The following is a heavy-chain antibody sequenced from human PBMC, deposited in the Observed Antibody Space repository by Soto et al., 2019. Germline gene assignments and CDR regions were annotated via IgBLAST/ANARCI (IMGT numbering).Heavy chain of an antibody. CDR2: IKSKTDGGTT. V-gene: IGHV3-15*07. CDR3: TTEGGTSPNYYYYYGMDV. Sequence: GGSLRLSCAASGFTFSNAWMNWVRQAPGKGLEWVGRIKSKTDGGTTDYAAPVKGRFTISRDDSKNTLYLQMNSLKTEDTAVYYCTTEGGTSPNYYYYYGMDVWGQGTTVTVSS. CDR1: GFTFSNAW. J-gene: IGHJ6*02. D-gene: IGHD2-2*01.